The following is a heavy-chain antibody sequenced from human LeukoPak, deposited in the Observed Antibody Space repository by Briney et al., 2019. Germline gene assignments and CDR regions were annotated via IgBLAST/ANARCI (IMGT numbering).Heavy chain of an antibody. CDR2: IYYSGST. V-gene: IGHV4-59*08. J-gene: IGHJ6*03. CDR3: ARQKDYYGSGSYSYYYYYYMDV. D-gene: IGHD3-10*01. Sequence: SETLSLTCTVSGGSISSYYWSWIRQPPGKGLEWIGYIYYSGSTNYKSSLKSRVTISVDTSKNQFSLKLSSVTAADTAVYYCARQKDYYGSGSYSYYYYYYMDVWGKGTTVTISS. CDR1: GGSISSYY.